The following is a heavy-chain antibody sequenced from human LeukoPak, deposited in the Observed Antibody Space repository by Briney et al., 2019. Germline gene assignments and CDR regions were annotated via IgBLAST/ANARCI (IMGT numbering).Heavy chain of an antibody. J-gene: IGHJ4*02. V-gene: IGHV3-49*03. CDR3: TRGFSYGYY. D-gene: IGHD5-18*01. CDR1: GFTFGDYA. CDR2: IRSKTYGGTT. Sequence: GGSLRLSCTSSGFTFGDYASNWFRQAPGKGLEWVAFIRSKTYGGTTEYAASVKGRFTISRDDSKSIAYLQMNSLKTEDTAVYYCTRGFSYGYYWGQGTLVTVSS.